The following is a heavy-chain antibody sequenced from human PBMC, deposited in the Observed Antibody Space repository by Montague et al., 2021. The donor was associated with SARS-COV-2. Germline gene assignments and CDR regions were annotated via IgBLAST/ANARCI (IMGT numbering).Heavy chain of an antibody. CDR1: GGSVSSGGYY. V-gene: IGHV4-61*08. CDR2: IYYSGST. D-gene: IGHD6-13*01. Sequence: SETLSLTCTVSGGSVSSGGYYWSWIRQPPGKGLEWIGYIYYSGSTNYNPSLKSRVTMSLDTSKNQFSLKLTSVTAADTAVYYCARASLAAAATRSDYWGQGTLVTVSS. CDR3: ARASLAAAATRSDY. J-gene: IGHJ4*02.